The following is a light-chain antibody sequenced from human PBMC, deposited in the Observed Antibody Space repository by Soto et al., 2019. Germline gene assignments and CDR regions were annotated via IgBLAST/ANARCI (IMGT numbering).Light chain of an antibody. CDR1: QSIRSW. J-gene: IGKJ1*01. Sequence: DIQMTQSPSTLSASVGDRVTITCRASQSIRSWLAWYQQKPGKAPKLLIYDDSTLESGVPSRFSGTGSGTEFTFSITSLQPEDFGTYYCQQCYMGWTFGQGTKVDI. CDR2: DDS. CDR3: QQCYMGWT. V-gene: IGKV1-5*01.